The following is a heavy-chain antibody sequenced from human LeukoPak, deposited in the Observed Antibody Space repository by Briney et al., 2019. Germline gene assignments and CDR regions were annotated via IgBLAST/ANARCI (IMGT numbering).Heavy chain of an antibody. CDR2: INHSGST. J-gene: IGHJ5*02. V-gene: IGHV4-34*01. CDR1: GGSFSGYY. Sequence: SETLSLTCAVYGGSFSGYYWSWIRQPPGKGLEWIGEINHSGSTNYNPSLKSRVTISVDTSKNQFSLKLSSVTAADTAVYYCARGGRVYSSSWPNWFDPWGQGTLVIVSS. CDR3: ARGGRVYSSSWPNWFDP. D-gene: IGHD6-13*01.